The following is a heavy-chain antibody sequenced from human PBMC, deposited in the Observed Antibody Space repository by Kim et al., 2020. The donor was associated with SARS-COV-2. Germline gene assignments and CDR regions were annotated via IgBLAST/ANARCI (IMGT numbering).Heavy chain of an antibody. V-gene: IGHV3-21*01. Sequence: DSVKGRFTISRDNAKNSLYLQMNSLRAEDTAVYYCARDPPSSTATHGAGYWGQGTLVTVSS. CDR3: ARDPPSSTATHGAGY. D-gene: IGHD2-15*01. J-gene: IGHJ4*02.